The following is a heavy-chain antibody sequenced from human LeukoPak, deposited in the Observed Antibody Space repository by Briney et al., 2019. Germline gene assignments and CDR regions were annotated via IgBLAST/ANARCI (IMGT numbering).Heavy chain of an antibody. J-gene: IGHJ4*02. CDR3: ARDQGVRGEAFGDYFGY. V-gene: IGHV3-33*01. CDR2: IWYDGSNK. Sequence: GGSLRLSCAASGFTFSSYGMHWVRQAPGKGLEWVAVIWYDGSNKYYADSVKGRFTISRDNSKNTLYLQMNSLRAEDTAVYYCARDQGVRGEAFGDYFGYWGQGALVTVSS. D-gene: IGHD3-10*01. CDR1: GFTFSSYG.